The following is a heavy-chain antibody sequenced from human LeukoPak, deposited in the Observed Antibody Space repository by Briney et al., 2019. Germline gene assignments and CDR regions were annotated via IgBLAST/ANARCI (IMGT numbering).Heavy chain of an antibody. D-gene: IGHD6-13*01. Sequence: GGSLRLSCAASGFTFSSYAMHWVRQAPGKGLEWVAVISYDGSNKYYADSVKGRFTISRDNSKNTLYLQMNSLRAEDTAVYYCARVSSSWYLAADYWGQGTLVTVSS. CDR3: ARVSSSWYLAADY. V-gene: IGHV3-30-3*01. CDR2: ISYDGSNK. J-gene: IGHJ4*02. CDR1: GFTFSSYA.